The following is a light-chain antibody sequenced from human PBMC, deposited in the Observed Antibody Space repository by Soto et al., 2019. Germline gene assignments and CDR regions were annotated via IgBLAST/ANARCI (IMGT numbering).Light chain of an antibody. Sequence: DIQMTQSPSSLSASVGDRVTITCQASQDIRKYLNWYQQKPGRAPKLLIYGASNLETGVPSRFSGSGYGTDFTFTISSLQPEDIATYYCQHYDNLPPFTFGPGSKVAIK. CDR3: QHYDNLPPFT. CDR2: GAS. V-gene: IGKV1-33*01. J-gene: IGKJ3*01. CDR1: QDIRKY.